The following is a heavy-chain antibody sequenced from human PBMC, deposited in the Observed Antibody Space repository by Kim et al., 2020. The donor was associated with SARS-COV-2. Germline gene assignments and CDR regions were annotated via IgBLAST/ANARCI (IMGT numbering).Heavy chain of an antibody. V-gene: IGHV1-69*13. CDR3: ARDMNSITMMAHAFHI. Sequence: SVKVSCKASGGTFSSYGINWVRQAPGQGLEWMGGIIPIFGTTNYAQKFQGRVTITADESTRTAYMELNSLRSEDTAVYYCARDMNSITMMAHAFHIWGQGTMVTLSS. CDR1: GGTFSSYG. J-gene: IGHJ3*02. D-gene: IGHD3-22*01. CDR2: IIPIFGTT.